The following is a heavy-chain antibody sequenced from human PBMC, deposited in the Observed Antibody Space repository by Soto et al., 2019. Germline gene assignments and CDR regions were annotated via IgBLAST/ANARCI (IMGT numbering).Heavy chain of an antibody. J-gene: IGHJ4*02. CDR1: GFSLNTSAVG. CDR2: IYWDDDK. V-gene: IGHV2-5*02. CDR3: AHPSYDTSGYLLDY. Sequence: QITLKESGPTLVKPTQTLTLTCTFSGFSLNTSAVGVGWIRQPPGKALEWLALIYWDDDKRHSPSLKSRLTISKDTSKNQVVLIVTNMEPVDTGTYYCAHPSYDTSGYLLDYWGQGTLVTVSS. D-gene: IGHD3-22*01.